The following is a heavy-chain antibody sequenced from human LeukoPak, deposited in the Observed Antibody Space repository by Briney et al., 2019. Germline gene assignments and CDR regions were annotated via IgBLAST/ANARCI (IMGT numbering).Heavy chain of an antibody. D-gene: IGHD6-19*01. V-gene: IGHV1-69*05. Sequence: SVKVSCKASGGTFSSYAIGWVRQAPGQGLEWMGGIIPIFGTANYAQKFQGRVTMTRDMSTTTDYMELSSLRSDDTAVYYCARCIAVAGTIVDYWGQGTLVTVSS. CDR3: ARCIAVAGTIVDY. CDR2: IIPIFGTA. CDR1: GGTFSSYA. J-gene: IGHJ4*02.